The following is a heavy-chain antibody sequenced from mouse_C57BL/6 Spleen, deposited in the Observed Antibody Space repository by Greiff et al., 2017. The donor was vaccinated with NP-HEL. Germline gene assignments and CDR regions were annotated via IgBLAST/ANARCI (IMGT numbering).Heavy chain of an antibody. CDR1: GYTFTSYW. CDR2: IDPSDSET. CDR3: ARYRDYYGVYFDY. J-gene: IGHJ2*01. V-gene: IGHV1-52*01. Sequence: QVQLQQPGAELVRPGSSVKLSCKASGYTFTSYWMHWVKQRPIQGLEWIGNIDPSDSETHYNQKFKDKATLTVDKSSSTAYMQLSSLTSEDSAVYYCARYRDYYGVYFDYWGQGTTLTVSS. D-gene: IGHD1-1*01.